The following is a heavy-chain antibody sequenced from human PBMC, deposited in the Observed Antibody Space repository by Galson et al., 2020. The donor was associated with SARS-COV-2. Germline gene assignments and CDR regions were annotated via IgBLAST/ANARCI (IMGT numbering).Heavy chain of an antibody. CDR2: INNSGST. Sequence: PSETLSLTCAVYGGTSSGYYWNWIRQPPGMGLEWIGEINNSGSTNYNPSLQSRVSISVDTSKSQFSLKLNSMTAADTAVYYCARGRNPRDDGGLLWFYRIAATGVFDSWGQGTPVTVSS. D-gene: IGHD6-13*01. V-gene: IGHV4-34*01. CDR1: GGTSSGYY. CDR3: ARGRNPRDDGGLLWFYRIAATGVFDS. J-gene: IGHJ4*02.